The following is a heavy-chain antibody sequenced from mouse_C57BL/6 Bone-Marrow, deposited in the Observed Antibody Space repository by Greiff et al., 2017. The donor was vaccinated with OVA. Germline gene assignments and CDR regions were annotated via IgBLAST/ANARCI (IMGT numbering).Heavy chain of an antibody. D-gene: IGHD2-10*02. V-gene: IGHV1-55*01. CDR2: IYPGSGST. CDR3: AKEGYGNYAYYYAMDY. CDR1: GYTFTSYW. J-gene: IGHJ4*01. Sequence: VQLQQSGAELVKPGASVKMSCKASGYTFTSYWITWVKQRPGQGLEWIGDIYPGSGSTNYNEKFKSKATLTVDTSSSTAYMQLSSLTSEDSAVYYCAKEGYGNYAYYYAMDYWGQGTSVTVSS.